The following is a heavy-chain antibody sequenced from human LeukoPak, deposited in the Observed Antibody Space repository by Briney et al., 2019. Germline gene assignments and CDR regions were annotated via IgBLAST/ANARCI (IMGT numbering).Heavy chain of an antibody. Sequence: SGTLSLTCTVSDASISGYYWSWIRQPPGKGLEWIGSIHFSGSTNYNPSLRSRVTISVDTSKNQLSLKLSSVTAADTAVYYCARDLGGINFDYWGEGTLVTVS. V-gene: IGHV4-59*01. D-gene: IGHD1-26*01. J-gene: IGHJ4*02. CDR2: IHFSGST. CDR1: DASISGYY. CDR3: ARDLGGINFDY.